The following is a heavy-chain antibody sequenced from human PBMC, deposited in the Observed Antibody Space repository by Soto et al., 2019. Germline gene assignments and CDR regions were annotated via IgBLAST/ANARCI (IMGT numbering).Heavy chain of an antibody. CDR2: IYWNDDK. Sequence: SGPTLVNPTQTLTLTCSLSGISLSTSGVGLGWIRQTPGKALEWLALIYWNDDKHYTPSLKSRLTITKDTSKNQAVLTMTNMDPVDTATYYCARGLATLPVFAFDVWGQGTVVTVSS. V-gene: IGHV2-5*01. J-gene: IGHJ3*01. D-gene: IGHD6-6*01. CDR1: GISLSTSGVG. CDR3: ARGLATLPVFAFDV.